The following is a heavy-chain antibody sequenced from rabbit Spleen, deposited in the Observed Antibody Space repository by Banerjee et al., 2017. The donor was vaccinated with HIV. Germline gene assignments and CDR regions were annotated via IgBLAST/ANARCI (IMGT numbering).Heavy chain of an antibody. CDR3: ARDLVGVIGWNFYL. V-gene: IGHV1S45*01. CDR2: IDPIFVTT. J-gene: IGHJ4*01. CDR1: GFDFSRYG. D-gene: IGHD1-1*01. Sequence: QQQLVESGGGLVQPGGSLTLTCKASGFDFSRYGVSWVRQAPGKGLEWIGYIDPIFVTTYYASWAKGRFTISKTSSTTVTLRMTSLTAADRAAYFCARDLVGVIGWNFYLWGQGTLVTVS.